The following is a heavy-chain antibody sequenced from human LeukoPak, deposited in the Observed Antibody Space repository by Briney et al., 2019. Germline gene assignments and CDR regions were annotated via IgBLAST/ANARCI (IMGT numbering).Heavy chain of an antibody. CDR3: ARGKLRYRFSAGLRFDP. CDR2: INHSGST. D-gene: IGHD3-9*01. Sequence: PSETLSLTCTVSGGSISSGGYYWSWIRQPPGKGLEWIGEINHSGSTNYNPSLKSRVTISVDTSKNQFSLKLSSVTAADTAVYYCARGKLRYRFSAGLRFDPWGQGTLVTVSS. CDR1: GGSISSGGYY. J-gene: IGHJ5*02. V-gene: IGHV4-39*07.